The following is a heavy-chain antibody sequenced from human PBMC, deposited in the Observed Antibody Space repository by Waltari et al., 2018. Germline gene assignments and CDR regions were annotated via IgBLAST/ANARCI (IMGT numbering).Heavy chain of an antibody. V-gene: IGHV4-34*01. CDR3: ARGHRRTGVLGY. CDR2: INHSGST. D-gene: IGHD7-27*01. J-gene: IGHJ4*02. Sequence: QVQLQQWGAGLLKPSETLSLTCAVYGRSFSGYYWSWIRQPPGKGLGWIGEINHSGSTNYNPPLKSRVTISVDTSKNQFSLRLSSVTAADTAVYYCARGHRRTGVLGYWGQGTLVTVSS. CDR1: GRSFSGYY.